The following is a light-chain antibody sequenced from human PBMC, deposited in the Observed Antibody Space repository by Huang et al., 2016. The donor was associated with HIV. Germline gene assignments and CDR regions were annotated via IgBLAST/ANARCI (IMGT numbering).Light chain of an antibody. CDR2: GAS. CDR3: QQYGSSPVT. V-gene: IGKV3-20*01. J-gene: IGKJ1*01. CDR1: QSSSY. Sequence: EIVLTQSPGTLSLSPGERATPSCRASQSSSYLAWYQQKPGQAPRLLIYGASSRATDSPDSFSGSGSGTDFTLTIIRLEPEDFAVYYCQQYGSSPVTFGQGTKVEIK.